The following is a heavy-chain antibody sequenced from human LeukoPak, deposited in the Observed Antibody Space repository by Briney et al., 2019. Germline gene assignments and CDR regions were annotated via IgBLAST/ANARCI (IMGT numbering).Heavy chain of an antibody. V-gene: IGHV4-4*07. J-gene: IGHJ5*02. CDR1: GGSISSYY. CDR3: ARDGIAAAGNWSDP. Sequence: SETLSLTCTVSGGSISSYYWSWIRQPAGKGLEWIGRIYTSGSTNYNPSLKSRVTMSVDTSKNQFSLKLSSVTAADTAVYYCARDGIAAAGNWSDPWGQGTLVTASS. CDR2: IYTSGST. D-gene: IGHD6-13*01.